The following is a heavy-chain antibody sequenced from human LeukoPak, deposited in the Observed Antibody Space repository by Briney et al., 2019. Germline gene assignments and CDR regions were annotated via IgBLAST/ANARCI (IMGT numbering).Heavy chain of an antibody. CDR3: ARDIWP. V-gene: IGHV4-61*02. D-gene: IGHD3-16*01. J-gene: IGHJ5*02. CDR2: IYTSGST. CDR1: GGSISSSGDY. Sequence: KPSETLSLTCTVSGGSISSSGDYWTWIRQPAGKELEWIGLIYTSGSTNYNPSLKSRVTISIDTSKNQFSLKLSSVTAADTAVYYRARDIWPWGQGALVTVSS.